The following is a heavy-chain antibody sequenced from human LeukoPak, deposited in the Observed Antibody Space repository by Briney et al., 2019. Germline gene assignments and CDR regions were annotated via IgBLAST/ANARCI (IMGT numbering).Heavy chain of an antibody. CDR2: IYHSGST. Sequence: SETLSLTCTVSGGSISSGGYYWSRIRQPPGKGLEWIGYIYHSGSTYYNPSLKSRVTISVDRSKNQFSLKLSSVTAADTAVYYCARPTNHYYYMDVWGKGTTVTVSS. CDR1: GGSISSGGYY. D-gene: IGHD5-24*01. V-gene: IGHV4-30-2*01. J-gene: IGHJ6*03. CDR3: ARPTNHYYYMDV.